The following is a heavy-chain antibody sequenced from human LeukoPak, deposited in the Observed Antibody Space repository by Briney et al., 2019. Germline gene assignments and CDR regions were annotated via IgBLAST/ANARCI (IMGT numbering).Heavy chain of an antibody. CDR3: ARVGRYGSGSYYNYYYYMDV. V-gene: IGHV4-34*01. J-gene: IGHJ6*03. CDR2: INHSGST. D-gene: IGHD3-10*01. Sequence: PSETLSLTCAVYGGSFSGYYWSWIRQPPGKGLEWIGEINHSGSTNYNPSPKSRVTLSVDTTQNQFSVKLSSVAAADTAVYYCARVGRYGSGSYYNYYYYMDVWGKGTTVTVS. CDR1: GGSFSGYY.